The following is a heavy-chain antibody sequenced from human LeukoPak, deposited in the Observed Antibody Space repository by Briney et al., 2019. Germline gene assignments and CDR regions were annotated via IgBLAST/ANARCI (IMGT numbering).Heavy chain of an antibody. CDR1: GGSINSGGYY. CDR2: IYYSGST. Sequence: PSETLSLTCTVSGGSINSGGYYWSWIRQHPGKGLEWIGYIYYSGSTYYNPSLKSRVTISVDTSKRQFSLKLNSATAADTAVYYCARWSSLAAAKAFDYWGQGTLVTVSS. D-gene: IGHD6-13*01. J-gene: IGHJ4*02. V-gene: IGHV4-31*03. CDR3: ARWSSLAAAKAFDY.